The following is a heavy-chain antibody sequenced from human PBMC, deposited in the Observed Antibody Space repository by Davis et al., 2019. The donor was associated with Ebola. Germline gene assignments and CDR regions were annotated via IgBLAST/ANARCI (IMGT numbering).Heavy chain of an antibody. CDR1: GFSFSSYW. CDR3: VRGGSATAY. J-gene: IGHJ1*01. CDR2: VKSDGSST. Sequence: PGGSLRLSCAASGFSFSSYWMHWVRQAPGKGLVWVSRVKSDGSSTSFADSVKGRFSISRDNVKNTLFLQMNSLRAEDTAVFYCVRGGSATAYWGQGTPVTVSS. D-gene: IGHD2-15*01. V-gene: IGHV3-74*01.